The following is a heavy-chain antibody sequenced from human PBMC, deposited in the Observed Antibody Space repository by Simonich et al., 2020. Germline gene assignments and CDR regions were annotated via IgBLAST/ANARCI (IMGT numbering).Heavy chain of an antibody. V-gene: IGHV3-53*01. J-gene: IGHJ4*02. Sequence: EVQLVESGGGLIQPGGSLRLSCAASGFTVSSNYMSWVRQAPGQGLEWVSVIYSGGSTYYADSVKGRFTIYRDNSKNTLYLQMNSLRAEDTAVYYCARFRGRYFDWLFDYWGQGTLVTVSS. CDR2: IYSGGST. D-gene: IGHD3-9*01. CDR3: ARFRGRYFDWLFDY. CDR1: GFTVSSNY.